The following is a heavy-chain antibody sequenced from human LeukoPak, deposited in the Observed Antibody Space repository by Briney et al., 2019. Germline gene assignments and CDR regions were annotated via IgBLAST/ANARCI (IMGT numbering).Heavy chain of an antibody. CDR2: ISYDGSNK. V-gene: IGHV3-30*18. CDR1: GFTFSSYG. CDR3: AKNVLRFLEWLFDY. J-gene: IGHJ4*02. Sequence: GGSLRLSCAASGFTFSSYGMHWVRAGPGEGLEWVAVISYDGSNKYYADSVKGRFTISRDNSKNTLYLQMNSLRAEDTAVYYCAKNVLRFLEWLFDYWGQGTLVTVSS. D-gene: IGHD3-3*01.